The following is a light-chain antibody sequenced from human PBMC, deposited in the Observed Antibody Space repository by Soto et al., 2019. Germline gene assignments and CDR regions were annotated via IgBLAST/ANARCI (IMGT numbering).Light chain of an antibody. Sequence: DIQMTQSPSSLSASVGDRVTITCRASQSINNFLNWFQQKTGKAPKLLIYAASRVQRGVPSRFSGGGSGTDFTLTITSLQPEDFATYYCQQSSTTLVTFGPGTTVDIK. CDR3: QQSSTTLVT. J-gene: IGKJ3*01. CDR2: AAS. CDR1: QSINNF. V-gene: IGKV1-39*01.